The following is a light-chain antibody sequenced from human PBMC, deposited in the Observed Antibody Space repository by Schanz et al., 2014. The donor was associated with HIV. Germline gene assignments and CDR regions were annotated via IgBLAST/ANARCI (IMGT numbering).Light chain of an antibody. J-gene: IGLJ2*01. CDR2: DVS. CDR3: AAWPDGLNGPKV. CDR1: SSDVGGYNY. Sequence: QSALTQPASVSGSPGQSITISCTGTSSDVGGYNYVSWYQQHPGKAPKLMIYDVSNRPSGVSNRFSGSKSGTSASLAITGLQAEDEADYYCAAWPDGLNGPKVFGGGTKLTVL. V-gene: IGLV2-14*03.